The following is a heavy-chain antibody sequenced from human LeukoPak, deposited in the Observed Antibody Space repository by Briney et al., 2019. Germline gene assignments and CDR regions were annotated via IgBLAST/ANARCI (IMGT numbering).Heavy chain of an antibody. CDR1: GFTFDDYA. CDR3: AKLPVVEMATIGDAFDI. Sequence: GRSLRLSCAASGFTFDDYAMHWVRHAPGKGLEGVSGISWNSGSIDYADSVKGRFTISRDNAKNSLYLQMNSLRAEDTALYYCAKLPVVEMATIGDAFDIWGQGTMVTVSS. D-gene: IGHD5-24*01. V-gene: IGHV3-9*01. J-gene: IGHJ3*02. CDR2: ISWNSGSI.